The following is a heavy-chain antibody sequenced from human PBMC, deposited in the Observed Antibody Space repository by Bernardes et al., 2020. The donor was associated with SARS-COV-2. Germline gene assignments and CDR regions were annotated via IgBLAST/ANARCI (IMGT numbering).Heavy chain of an antibody. D-gene: IGHD2-2*01. V-gene: IGHV4-34*01. CDR2: INHSGST. CDR1: GGSFSGYY. CDR3: ARGEFIVVVPAASYYYGMDV. J-gene: IGHJ6*02. Sequence: SETLSLTCAVYGGSFSGYYWSWIRQPPGKGLEWIGEINHSGSTNYNPSLKSRVTISVDTSKNQFSLKLSSVTAADTAVYYCARGEFIVVVPAASYYYGMDVWGQGTTVTVSS.